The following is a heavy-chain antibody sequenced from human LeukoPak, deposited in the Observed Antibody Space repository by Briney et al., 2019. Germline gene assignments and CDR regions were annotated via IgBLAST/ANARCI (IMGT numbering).Heavy chain of an antibody. J-gene: IGHJ5*02. Sequence: SETLSLTCTVSGYSISSGYYWGLIRQPPGKGLEWIGSIYHSGSTYYNPSLKSRVTISVDTSKNQFSLKLSSVTAADTAVYYCARDGQQLGRGWFDPWGQGTLVTVSS. CDR2: IYHSGST. D-gene: IGHD6-13*01. CDR3: ARDGQQLGRGWFDP. CDR1: GYSISSGYY. V-gene: IGHV4-38-2*02.